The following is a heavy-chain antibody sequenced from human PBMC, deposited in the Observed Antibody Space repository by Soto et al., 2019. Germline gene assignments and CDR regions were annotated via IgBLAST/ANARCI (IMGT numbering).Heavy chain of an antibody. CDR3: AREQWLVREAPCGMDV. CDR2: ISYDGSNK. CDR1: GFTFSSYA. V-gene: IGHV3-30-3*01. Sequence: QVQLVESGGGVVQPGRSLRLSCAASGFTFSSYAMHWVRQAPGKGLEWVAVISYDGSNKYYADSVKGRFTISRDNSKNTLYLQMNSLRAEDTAVYYCAREQWLVREAPCGMDVWGQGTTVTVSS. J-gene: IGHJ6*02. D-gene: IGHD6-19*01.